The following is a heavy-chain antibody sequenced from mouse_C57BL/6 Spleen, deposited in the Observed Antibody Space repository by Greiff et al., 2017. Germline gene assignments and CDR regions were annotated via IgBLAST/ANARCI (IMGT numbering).Heavy chain of an antibody. Sequence: VQLQQSGAELVKPGASVKMSCKASGYTFTSYWITWVKQRPGQGLEWIGDIYPGSGSTNYNEKFKSKATLTVDTSSSTAYMQLSSLTSEDSAVYYCARRENDYDDAMDYWGQGTSVTVSS. CDR2: IYPGSGST. J-gene: IGHJ4*01. CDR3: ARRENDYDDAMDY. CDR1: GYTFTSYW. V-gene: IGHV1-55*01. D-gene: IGHD2-4*01.